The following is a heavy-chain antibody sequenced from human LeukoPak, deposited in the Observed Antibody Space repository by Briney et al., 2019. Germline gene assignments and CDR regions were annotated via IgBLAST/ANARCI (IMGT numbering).Heavy chain of an antibody. D-gene: IGHD3-10*01. Sequence: SETLSLTCTVSGGSISSYYWSWIRQPAGKGLEWIGRIYTSGSTNYNPSLKSRVTMSVDTSKNQFSLKLSSVTAADTAVYYCAREGGTMVRGPYWGYYMDVWGKGTTVTISS. V-gene: IGHV4-4*07. CDR1: GGSISSYY. J-gene: IGHJ6*03. CDR3: AREGGTMVRGPYWGYYMDV. CDR2: IYTSGST.